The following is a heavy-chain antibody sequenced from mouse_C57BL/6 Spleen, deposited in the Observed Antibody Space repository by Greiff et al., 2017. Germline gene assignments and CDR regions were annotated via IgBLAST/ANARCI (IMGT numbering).Heavy chain of an antibody. D-gene: IGHD1-1*01. CDR3: ARVTTVVAEDWFAY. J-gene: IGHJ3*01. V-gene: IGHV1-20*01. CDR1: GYSFTGYF. Sequence: EVQLQESGPELVKPGASVKISCKASGYSFTGYFMNWVMQSHGKSLEWIGRINPYNGDTFYNQKFKGKATLTVDKSSSTAHMELRSLTSEDSAVYYCARVTTVVAEDWFAYWGQGTLVTVSA. CDR2: INPYNGDT.